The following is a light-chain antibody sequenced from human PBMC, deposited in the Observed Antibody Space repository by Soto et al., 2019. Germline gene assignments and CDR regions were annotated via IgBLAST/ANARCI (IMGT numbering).Light chain of an antibody. CDR3: QHFASSPRT. V-gene: IGKV3-20*01. CDR2: GAS. CDR1: QSVATSQ. Sequence: EIVLTQSPGTLSLSPGERATLFCRASQSVATSQLAWYQQKPGQAPRLLIGASSRATGVPDRFIASGSGTDFTLTISRLEPEDLAVYYCQHFASSPRTFGRGTTVEIK. J-gene: IGKJ1*01.